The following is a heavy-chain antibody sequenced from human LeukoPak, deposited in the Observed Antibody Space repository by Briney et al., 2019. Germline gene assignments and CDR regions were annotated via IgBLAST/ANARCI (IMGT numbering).Heavy chain of an antibody. D-gene: IGHD2-15*01. J-gene: IGHJ4*02. CDR2: ISGSGDST. CDR3: AKAGAVVVVAAKYFDY. V-gene: IGHV3-23*01. Sequence: GGSLRLSCGASGFTFSSYAMSWVRQAPGKGLEWVSSISGSGDSTYYADSVKGRFTISRDNSKNTVYLQVNSLRAEDTAVYYCAKAGAVVVVAAKYFDYWGQGTLVTVSS. CDR1: GFTFSSYA.